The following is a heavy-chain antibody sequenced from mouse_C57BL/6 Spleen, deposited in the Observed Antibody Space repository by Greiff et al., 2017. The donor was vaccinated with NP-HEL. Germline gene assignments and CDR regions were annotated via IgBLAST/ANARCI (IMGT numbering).Heavy chain of an antibody. CDR2: IDPSDSYT. CDR3: ARRYDYYFDY. D-gene: IGHD2-4*01. J-gene: IGHJ2*01. V-gene: IGHV1-50*01. CDR1: GYTFTSYW. Sequence: VQLQQPGAELVKPGASVKLSCKASGYTFTSYWMQWVKQRPGQGLEWIGEIDPSDSYTNYNQKFKGKATLTVDTSSSTAYMQLSSLTSEDSAVYYCARRYDYYFDYWGQGTTLTVSS.